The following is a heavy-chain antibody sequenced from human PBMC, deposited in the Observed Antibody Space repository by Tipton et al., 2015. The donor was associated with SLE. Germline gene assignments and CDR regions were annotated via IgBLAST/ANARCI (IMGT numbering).Heavy chain of an antibody. CDR1: GFTFSRYA. Sequence: SLRLSCAASGFTFSRYAMSWVRQAPGKGLEWVSAISGSGGSTDYADSVKGRFTISRDNSKNTLYLQINSLRAEDTAMYYCARDRRYCTNGVCSDAFDIWGQGTMVTVSS. J-gene: IGHJ3*02. CDR2: ISGSGGST. CDR3: ARDRRYCTNGVCSDAFDI. V-gene: IGHV3-23*01. D-gene: IGHD2-8*01.